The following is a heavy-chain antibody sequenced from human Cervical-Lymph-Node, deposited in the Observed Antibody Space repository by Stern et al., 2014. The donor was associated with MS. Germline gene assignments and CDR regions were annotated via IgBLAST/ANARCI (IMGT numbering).Heavy chain of an antibody. J-gene: IGHJ4*02. CDR3: ARDNDIVVLPAALDY. CDR2: IWHDGSNQ. V-gene: IGHV3-33*01. D-gene: IGHD2-2*01. CDR1: GFTFGTYG. Sequence: VQLVESGGGVVQPGGSLRLSCTASGFTFGTYGMHWVRQAPGKGLEWVAVIWHDGSNQYYADSVKGRFTISRDNSTNTLYLQLNTLRAEDTAVYYCARDNDIVVLPAALDYWGQGTLVTVSS.